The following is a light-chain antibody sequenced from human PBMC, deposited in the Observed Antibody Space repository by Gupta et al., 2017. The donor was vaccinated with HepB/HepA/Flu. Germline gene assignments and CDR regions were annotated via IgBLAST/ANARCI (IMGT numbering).Light chain of an antibody. Sequence: QSVLTQPPSVSGAPGHRVTISCTGTSSNIGAGYDVHWYHQLPGTDPNLLIFGNSNRPSGVPDRFSGAKSGTSASLAITGLQAEDEADDYCQSYDSSLSGYVVFGGGTKLTVL. J-gene: IGLJ2*01. CDR3: QSYDSSLSGYVV. CDR1: SSNIGAGYD. V-gene: IGLV1-40*01. CDR2: GNS.